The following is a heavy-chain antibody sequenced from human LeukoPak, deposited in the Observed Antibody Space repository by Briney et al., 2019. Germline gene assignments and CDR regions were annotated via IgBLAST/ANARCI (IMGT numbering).Heavy chain of an antibody. CDR1: GYTFTHYH. CDR3: ARTTSMTASGYDY. CDR2: INPDTGDK. V-gene: IGHV1-8*03. J-gene: IGHJ4*02. Sequence: GASVTVSYMPSGYTFTHYHINWVRQASGRGLEWMTWINPDTGDKGYARKFQDRVTITTDTSISTAYMELSSLSSEDTAVYFCARTTSMTASGYDYWGQGTLVTVSS. D-gene: IGHD2-21*02.